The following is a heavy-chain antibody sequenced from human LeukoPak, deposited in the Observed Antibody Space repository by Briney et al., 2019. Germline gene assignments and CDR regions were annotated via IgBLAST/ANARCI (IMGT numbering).Heavy chain of an antibody. CDR1: GYTSTSYY. D-gene: IGHD6-19*01. V-gene: IGHV1-46*01. CDR2: INPSGGST. J-gene: IGHJ4*02. CDR3: ASIAVAGTRGCDY. Sequence: ASVKVSCKASGYTSTSYYMHWVRQAPGQGLEWMGIINPSGGSTSYAQKFQGRVTMTRDMSTSTVYMELSSLRSEDTAVYYCASIAVAGTRGCDYWGQGTLVTVSS.